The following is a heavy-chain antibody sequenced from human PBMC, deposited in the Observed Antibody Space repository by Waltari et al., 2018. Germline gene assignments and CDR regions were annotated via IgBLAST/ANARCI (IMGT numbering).Heavy chain of an antibody. V-gene: IGHV3-30*18. CDR1: GITPKSYG. CDR3: AKDPAYSEYYYYGMDL. J-gene: IGHJ6*02. Sequence: QVRLVESGGGVVQPGRSLRLSWEGCGITPKSYGLHWVRQPPGKGLEWVAVVSQFGANTFYADSVKGRFTISRDDSKNTVSLQIHSLRAEDTAVYFCAKDPAYSEYYYYGMDLWGQGTTVTVSS. CDR2: VSQFGANT. D-gene: IGHD2-15*01.